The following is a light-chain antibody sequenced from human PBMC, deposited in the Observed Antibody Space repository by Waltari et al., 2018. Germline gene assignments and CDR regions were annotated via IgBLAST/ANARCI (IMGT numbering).Light chain of an antibody. Sequence: EIVLTQSPATLSLSPGERATLSCRASQSIRTYLAWYQQRPGQAPRLLIYAAANRATAIPARFSGRGSGTDVTLTISSLQPEDFAVYYCQERSNWPGGAFGGGTTVEI. J-gene: IGKJ4*01. CDR1: QSIRTY. V-gene: IGKV3-11*01. CDR3: QERSNWPGGA. CDR2: AAA.